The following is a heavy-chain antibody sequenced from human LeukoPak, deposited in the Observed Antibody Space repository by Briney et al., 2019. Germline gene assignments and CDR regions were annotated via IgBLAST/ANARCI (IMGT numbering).Heavy chain of an antibody. CDR1: GFTFSSYG. CDR2: IKQDGSEK. D-gene: IGHD3-3*01. J-gene: IGHJ3*02. Sequence: PGGSLRLSCAASGFTFSSYGMSWVRQAPGKGLEWVSNIKQDGSEKYYVDSVKGRFTISRDNAKNSLYLQMNSLRAEATAVYYCARVNYDFWRGTRGGAFDIWGQGTMVTVSS. V-gene: IGHV3-7*01. CDR3: ARVNYDFWRGTRGGAFDI.